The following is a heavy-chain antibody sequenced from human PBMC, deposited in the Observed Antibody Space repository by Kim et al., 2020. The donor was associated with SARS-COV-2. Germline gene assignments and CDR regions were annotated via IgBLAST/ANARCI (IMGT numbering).Heavy chain of an antibody. V-gene: IGHV3-30*18. CDR1: GFTFSSYG. CDR2: ISYDGSNK. D-gene: IGHD2-2*01. CDR3: AKGLDIVVVPAASLFDY. Sequence: GGSLRLSCAASGFTFSSYGMHWVRQAPGKGLEWVAVISYDGSNKYYADSVKGRFTISRDNSKNTLYLQMNSLRAEDTAVYYCAKGLDIVVVPAASLFDYWGQGTLVTVSS. J-gene: IGHJ4*02.